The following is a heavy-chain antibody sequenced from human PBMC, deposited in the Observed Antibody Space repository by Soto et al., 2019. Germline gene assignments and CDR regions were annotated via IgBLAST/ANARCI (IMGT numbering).Heavy chain of an antibody. V-gene: IGHV3-74*01. CDR2: IKGDETTS. CDR1: GFTFTSYW. Sequence: EVQVVESGGASVQPGGSLRLSCAASGFTFTSYWMHWVRQAPGKGLLWMSRIKGDETTSIYADSVKGRFTISRDNAKNTVYLQMNSLRAEDTAVYYCARGAFGSYYVDYWGQGTLVTVSS. D-gene: IGHD3-10*01. J-gene: IGHJ4*02. CDR3: ARGAFGSYYVDY.